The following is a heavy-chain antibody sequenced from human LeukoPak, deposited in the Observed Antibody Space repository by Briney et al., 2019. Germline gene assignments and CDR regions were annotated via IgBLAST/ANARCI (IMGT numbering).Heavy chain of an antibody. CDR2: INTNTGNP. CDR3: ARVVGCGGDCYSGISDY. V-gene: IGHV7-4-1*02. Sequence: GASVKVSCKASGYTFTSYAMNWVRQAPGQGLEWMGWINTNTGNPTYAQGFTGRFVFSLDTSVSTAYLQISSLKAEDTAVYHCARVVGCGGDCYSGISDYWGQGTLVTVSS. D-gene: IGHD2-21*02. J-gene: IGHJ4*02. CDR1: GYTFTSYA.